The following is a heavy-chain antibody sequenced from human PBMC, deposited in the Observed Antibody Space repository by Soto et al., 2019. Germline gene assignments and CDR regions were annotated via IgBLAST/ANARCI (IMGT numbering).Heavy chain of an antibody. CDR1: EFTLTNHA. Sequence: GGSLRLSCVDSEFTLTNHAMHWVRQAPGKGLEWVAVISYDGSDKYYAESVRGRFTILRDNSRNTLYLQMNSLRPEDTAIYYCAKDLYSSGYYGPIDYWGQGTLVTSPQ. D-gene: IGHD3-22*01. V-gene: IGHV3-30-3*01. J-gene: IGHJ4*02. CDR2: ISYDGSDK. CDR3: AKDLYSSGYYGPIDY.